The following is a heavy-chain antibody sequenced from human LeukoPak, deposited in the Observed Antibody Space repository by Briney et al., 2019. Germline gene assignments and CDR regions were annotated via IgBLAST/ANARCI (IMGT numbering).Heavy chain of an antibody. J-gene: IGHJ4*02. CDR3: AQDGDFDY. V-gene: IGHV3-23*01. Sequence: GGSLRLSCAASGFTFSNYAMSWVRQAPGKGLEWVSTISGSGGSTYYADSVKGRVTISRDTSKNTLFLQMNSLRAEDTAVYYCAQDGDFDYWGQGTLVTVSS. CDR1: GFTFSNYA. CDR2: ISGSGGST. D-gene: IGHD4-17*01.